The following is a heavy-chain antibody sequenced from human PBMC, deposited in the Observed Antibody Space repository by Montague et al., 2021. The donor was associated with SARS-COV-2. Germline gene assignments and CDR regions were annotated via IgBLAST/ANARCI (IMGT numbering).Heavy chain of an antibody. CDR3: ARVRITMIVVADAFDI. CDR2: IYYSGST. Sequence: TLSLTCTVSGGSISSGGYYWSWIRQHPGKGLEWIGYIYYSGSTYYNPSLKSRVTISVDTSKNQFSLKLGSVTAADTAVYYCARVRITMIVVADAFDIWGQGTMVTVSS. V-gene: IGHV4-31*03. D-gene: IGHD3-22*01. J-gene: IGHJ3*02. CDR1: GGSISSGGYY.